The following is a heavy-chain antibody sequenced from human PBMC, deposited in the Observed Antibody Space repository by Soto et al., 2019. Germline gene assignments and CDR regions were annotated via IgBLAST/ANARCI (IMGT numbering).Heavy chain of an antibody. CDR3: ARRRRDGYNVDY. V-gene: IGHV4-39*01. J-gene: IGHJ4*02. D-gene: IGHD5-12*01. CDR1: GGSISSSSYY. CDR2: IYYSGST. Sequence: QLQLQESGPGLVKPSETLSLTCTVSGGSISSSSYYWGWIRQPPGKGLEWIGSIYYSGSTYYNPSLKSRVTIPVDTSKNQFSLKLSSVTAADTAVYYCARRRRDGYNVDYWGQGTLVTVSS.